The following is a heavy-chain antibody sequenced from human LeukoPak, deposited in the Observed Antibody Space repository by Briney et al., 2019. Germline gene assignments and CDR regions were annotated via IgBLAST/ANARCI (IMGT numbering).Heavy chain of an antibody. CDR3: ARGGQVDDYAFYYYYYYYMDV. J-gene: IGHJ6*03. V-gene: IGHV1-2*02. CDR1: GYTFTAYY. Sequence: ASVKVSCKPSGYTFTAYYMHLVRQAPGQGLEWMGWINPNSGDTKYAQNFQDRVTMTWDTSVSTAYMELSSLRSEDTAVYYCARGGQVDDYAFYYYYYYYMDVWGKGTTVTVSS. CDR2: INPNSGDT. D-gene: IGHD3-3*01.